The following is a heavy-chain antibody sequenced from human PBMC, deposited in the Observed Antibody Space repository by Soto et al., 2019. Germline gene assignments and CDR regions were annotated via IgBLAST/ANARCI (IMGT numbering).Heavy chain of an antibody. D-gene: IGHD3-3*01. V-gene: IGHV4-34*01. Sequence: QVQLQQWGAGLLKPSETLSLTCAVYGGSFSGYYWSWIRQPPGKGLEWIGEINHSGSTNYNPSLKSPVTIPVDTSKDHSSLNLSSVTAADTAVYYCARPDDYWSGYKCWYYWGQGTLVTVSS. CDR3: ARPDDYWSGYKCWYY. CDR2: INHSGST. CDR1: GGSFSGYY. J-gene: IGHJ4*02.